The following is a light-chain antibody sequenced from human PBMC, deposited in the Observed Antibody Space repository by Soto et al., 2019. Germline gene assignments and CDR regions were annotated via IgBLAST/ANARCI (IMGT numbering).Light chain of an antibody. CDR1: QSISSW. CDR2: KAS. Sequence: IQMTQSPSTLSASVGDRVTITCRASQSISSWLAWYQQKPGKAPKVLIYKASNSQSGVPARFSGSGSGTDFTLTVSSLRPDDFATYYCQQCNSYPPTFGHGNTVDI. V-gene: IGKV1-5*03. J-gene: IGKJ1*01. CDR3: QQCNSYPPT.